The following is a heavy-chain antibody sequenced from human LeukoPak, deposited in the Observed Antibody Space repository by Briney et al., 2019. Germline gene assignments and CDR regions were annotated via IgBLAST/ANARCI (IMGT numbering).Heavy chain of an antibody. Sequence: SETLSLTCAVYGGSFSGYYWSWIRQPPGKGLEWIGEINHSGSTNYNPPLKSRVTISVDTSKNQFSLKLSSVTAADTAAYYCARKSIVATKNFDYWGQGTLVTVSS. CDR3: ARKSIVATKNFDY. CDR1: GGSFSGYY. D-gene: IGHD6-25*01. V-gene: IGHV4-34*01. J-gene: IGHJ4*02. CDR2: INHSGST.